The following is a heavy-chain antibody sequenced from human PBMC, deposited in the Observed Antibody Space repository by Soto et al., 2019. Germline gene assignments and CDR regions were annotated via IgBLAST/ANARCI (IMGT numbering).Heavy chain of an antibody. CDR2: INAGNGNT. J-gene: IGHJ6*02. CDR3: ARFPLLRFLEWFFFDGMDV. CDR1: GYTFTSYA. Sequence: ASVKVSCKASGYTFTSYAMHWMRQAPGQRLEWMGWINAGNGNTKYSQKFQGRVTITRDTSASTAYMELSSLRSEDTAVYYCARFPLLRFLEWFFFDGMDVWGQGTTVTVSS. D-gene: IGHD3-3*01. V-gene: IGHV1-3*01.